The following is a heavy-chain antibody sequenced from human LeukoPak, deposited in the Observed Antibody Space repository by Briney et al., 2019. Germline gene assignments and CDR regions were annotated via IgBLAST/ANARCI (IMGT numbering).Heavy chain of an antibody. CDR3: AREDLQAFDC. CDR2: ISSSGSTI. CDR1: GFTFSTYE. J-gene: IGHJ4*02. Sequence: PGGPLRLSCAAPGFTFSTYEMNWVRQAPGEGLEWVSYISSSGSTIYYADSVKGRFTISRDDAKNSLYLQMNSLRADDTAVYYCAREDLQAFDCWGQGTLVTVSS. V-gene: IGHV3-48*03.